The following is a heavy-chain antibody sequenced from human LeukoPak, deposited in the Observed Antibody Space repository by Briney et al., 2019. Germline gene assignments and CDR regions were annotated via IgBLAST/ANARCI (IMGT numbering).Heavy chain of an antibody. V-gene: IGHV4-59*01. D-gene: IGHD3-9*01. CDR3: ARSDFDWLPPHWFDP. J-gene: IGHJ5*02. Sequence: SETLSLTCTVSGGSISSYYWSWIRQPPGKGLEWIGYIYYSGSTNYNPSLKSRVTISVDTSKNQFSLKLSSVTAADTAVYYCARSDFDWLPPHWFDPWGQGTLVTVSS. CDR2: IYYSGST. CDR1: GGSISSYY.